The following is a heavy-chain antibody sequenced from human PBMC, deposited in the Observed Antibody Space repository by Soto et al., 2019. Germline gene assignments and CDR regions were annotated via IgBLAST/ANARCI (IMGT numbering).Heavy chain of an antibody. CDR1: GYTFTGCY. V-gene: IGHV1-2*02. D-gene: IGHD4-17*01. CDR2: INPNSGGT. Sequence: ASVKVCCKASGYTFTGCYMHWVRQAPGQGLEWMGWINPNSGGTNYAQKLQGRVTMTTDTSTSTAYMELRSLRSDDTAVYYCARTGLDYGDDMTLHYYYMDVWGKGTTVTVSS. CDR3: ARTGLDYGDDMTLHYYYMDV. J-gene: IGHJ6*03.